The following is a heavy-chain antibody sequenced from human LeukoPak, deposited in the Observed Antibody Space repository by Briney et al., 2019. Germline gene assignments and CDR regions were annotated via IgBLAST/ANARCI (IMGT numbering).Heavy chain of an antibody. CDR1: GVSISSGGYY. CDR2: IYYSGST. Sequence: SETLSLTCTVSGVSISSGGYYWSWIRQHPGKGLEWIGYIYYSGSTYYNPSLKRRVTISVDTSKNQFSLKLSSVTAADTAVYYCATGGGRYCSSTSCYARGAFDIWGQGTMVTVSS. D-gene: IGHD2-2*01. CDR3: ATGGGRYCSSTSCYARGAFDI. V-gene: IGHV4-31*03. J-gene: IGHJ3*02.